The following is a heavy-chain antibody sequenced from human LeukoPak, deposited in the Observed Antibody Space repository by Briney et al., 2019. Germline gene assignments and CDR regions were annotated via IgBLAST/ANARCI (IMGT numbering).Heavy chain of an antibody. CDR3: SRTNPVYGDYDY. D-gene: IGHD4-17*01. V-gene: IGHV3-53*01. J-gene: IGHJ4*02. Sequence: GGSLRLSRAVSGFTVTDNYMSWVRQAPGKGLQWVSVVYPDGRTYYADSVKGRFTISRDNSRNTLLLLLNSLRADDTAVYYFSRTNPVYGDYDYWGQGTLVTVSS. CDR2: VYPDGRT. CDR1: GFTVTDNY.